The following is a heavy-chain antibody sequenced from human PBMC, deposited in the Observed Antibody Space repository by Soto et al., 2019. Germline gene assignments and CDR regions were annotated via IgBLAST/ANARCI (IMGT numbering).Heavy chain of an antibody. Sequence: GGSLRLSCAASGFTFGTYWMTWVRQDPGKALEWVANIRPDGSDKYYGDSMKGRFTISRDNAKNSLYLQMNSLRAEDTAVYYCRRGYDSGGDYWGQGTLVTVSS. CDR2: IRPDGSDK. D-gene: IGHD5-12*01. J-gene: IGHJ4*02. CDR1: GFTFGTYW. V-gene: IGHV3-7*01. CDR3: RRGYDSGGDY.